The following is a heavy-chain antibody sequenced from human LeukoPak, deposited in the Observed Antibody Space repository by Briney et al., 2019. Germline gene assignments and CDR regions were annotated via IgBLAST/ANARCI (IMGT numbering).Heavy chain of an antibody. J-gene: IGHJ5*02. D-gene: IGHD3-22*01. CDR1: GGSISSYY. CDR3: ARAGAPDYDGNRDRFDP. V-gene: IGHV4-59*01. Sequence: PSETLSLTCTVSGGSISSYYWSWIRQPPGKGLEWIGYIYYSGSTNYNPSLKSRVTISVDTSKNQLSLKLSSVSAADTAVYYCARAGAPDYDGNRDRFDPWGQGTLVTVSS. CDR2: IYYSGST.